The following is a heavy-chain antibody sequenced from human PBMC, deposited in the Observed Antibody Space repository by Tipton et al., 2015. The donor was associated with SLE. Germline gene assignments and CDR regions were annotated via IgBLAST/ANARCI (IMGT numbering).Heavy chain of an antibody. J-gene: IGHJ4*02. CDR3: ARDLGYGKGLGY. V-gene: IGHV3-30-3*01. Sequence: QLVQSGGGVVQPGRSLRLSCAASGFTFSSYVMHWVRQAPGKGLEWVALISYDGSNRYYADSVKGRFTISRDISKTTLYLQMNSLRAEDTAVYYCARDLGYGKGLGYWGQGTLVTVSS. CDR2: ISYDGSNR. CDR1: GFTFSSYV. D-gene: IGHD5-18*01.